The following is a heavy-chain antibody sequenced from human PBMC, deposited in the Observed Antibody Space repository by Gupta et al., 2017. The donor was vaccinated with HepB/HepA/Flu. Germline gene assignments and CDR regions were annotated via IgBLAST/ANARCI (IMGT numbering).Heavy chain of an antibody. Sequence: QVQLQQWGAGLLKPSETLSLTCAVYGGSFSGYYWSWIRQPPGKGLEWIGEINHSGSTNYNPSLKSRVTISVDTSKNQFSLKLSSVTXAXTAVYYXASTAMVRYYFDYWGQGTLVTVSS. D-gene: IGHD5-18*01. CDR1: GGSFSGYY. CDR3: ASTAMVRYYFDY. V-gene: IGHV4-34*01. J-gene: IGHJ4*02. CDR2: INHSGST.